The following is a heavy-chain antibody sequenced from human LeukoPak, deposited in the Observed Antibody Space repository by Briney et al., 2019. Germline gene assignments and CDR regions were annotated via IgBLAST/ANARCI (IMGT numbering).Heavy chain of an antibody. CDR2: IYHSGST. D-gene: IGHD2-2*01. CDR1: GGSISSGGYS. CDR3: ARYCSSTSCSFFDY. V-gene: IGHV4-30-2*01. J-gene: IGHJ4*02. Sequence: SQTLSLTCAVSGGSISSGGYSWSWIRQPPGKGLERIGYIYHSGSTYYNPSLKSRVTISVDRSKNQFSLKLSSVTAADTAVYYCARYCSSTSCSFFDYWGQGTLVTVSS.